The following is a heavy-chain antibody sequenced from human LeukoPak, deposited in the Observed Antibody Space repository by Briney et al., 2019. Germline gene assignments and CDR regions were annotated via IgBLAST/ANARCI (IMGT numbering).Heavy chain of an antibody. J-gene: IGHJ3*02. CDR2: ISWNSGSI. CDR3: AKDFSWELPFDAFDI. Sequence: PGRSLRLSCAASGFTFDDYAMPWVRQAPGKGLEWVSGISWNSGSIGYADSVKGRFTISRDNAKNSLYLQMNSLRAEDTAVYYCAKDFSWELPFDAFDIWGQGTMVTVSS. CDR1: GFTFDDYA. V-gene: IGHV3-9*01. D-gene: IGHD1-26*01.